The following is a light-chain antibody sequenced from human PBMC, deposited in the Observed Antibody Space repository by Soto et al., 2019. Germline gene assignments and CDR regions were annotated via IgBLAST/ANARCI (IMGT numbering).Light chain of an antibody. J-gene: IGKJ1*01. CDR2: GAS. CDR1: QSVCSNC. CDR3: QRYGTTPWT. V-gene: IGKV3-20*01. Sequence: ETVLTQSPGTLSLSPGEGATLSCRASQSVCSNCLAWYQQKPGQAPRLLIFGASSRATGIPDRFSGSGSGTDFTLTISRLVPEDFAVYYCQRYGTTPWTFGQGTKVEIK.